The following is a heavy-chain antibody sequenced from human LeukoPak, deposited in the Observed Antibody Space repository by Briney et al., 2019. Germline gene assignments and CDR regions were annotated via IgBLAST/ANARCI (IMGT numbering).Heavy chain of an antibody. CDR2: INPSGGST. Sequence: ASVKVSCKASGYTFTSYYMHWVRQAPGQGLEWMGIINPSGGSTSYAQKFQGRVTMTRDTSTSTVYMELSSLRSEDTAVYYCARVRGTYYYDSSGYARDAFDIWGQGTMVTVSS. CDR3: ARVRGTYYYDSSGYARDAFDI. V-gene: IGHV1-46*01. CDR1: GYTFTSYY. D-gene: IGHD3-22*01. J-gene: IGHJ3*02.